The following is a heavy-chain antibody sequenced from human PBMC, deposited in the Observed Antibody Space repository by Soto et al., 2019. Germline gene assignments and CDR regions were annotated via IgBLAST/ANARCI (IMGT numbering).Heavy chain of an antibody. V-gene: IGHV4-39*01. CDR2: IYYSGST. J-gene: IGHJ5*02. D-gene: IGHD6-19*01. CDR1: GGSINSSSYF. Sequence: SETLSLTCSVSGGSINSSSYFWGWVRQPPGKGLEWIGSIYYSGSTYYNPSLRSRVTISVDTSKNQFPLKLSSVTAADTAVFYCARHYSSGSRNWFDPWGQGTLVTVSS. CDR3: ARHYSSGSRNWFDP.